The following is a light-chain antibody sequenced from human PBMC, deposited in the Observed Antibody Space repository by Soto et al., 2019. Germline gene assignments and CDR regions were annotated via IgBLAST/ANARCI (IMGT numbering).Light chain of an antibody. Sequence: QSALTQPASVSGSPGQSLTISCTGTSRVVGSYNLVSWYQQHPGKAPKLMIYEVSERPSGVSNRFSGSKSGDTASLTISGLQAEDEADYYCCSYAGGNSYVFGTGTKVTVL. J-gene: IGLJ1*01. V-gene: IGLV2-23*02. CDR1: SRVVGSYNL. CDR2: EVS. CDR3: CSYAGGNSYV.